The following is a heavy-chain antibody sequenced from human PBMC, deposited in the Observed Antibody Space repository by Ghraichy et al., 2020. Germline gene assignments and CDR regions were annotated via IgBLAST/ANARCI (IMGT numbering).Heavy chain of an antibody. CDR3: ARVWSRSGGSLSWVDV. Sequence: SETLSLTCTVSGGSISSYYWSWIRQPAGKGLEWIGRIYTSGSTNYNPSLKSRVTMSVDTSKNQFSLKLSSVTAADTAVYYCARVWSRSGGSLSWVDVWGQGTTVTVSS. CDR1: GGSISSYY. CDR2: IYTSGST. J-gene: IGHJ6*02. D-gene: IGHD2-15*01. V-gene: IGHV4-4*07.